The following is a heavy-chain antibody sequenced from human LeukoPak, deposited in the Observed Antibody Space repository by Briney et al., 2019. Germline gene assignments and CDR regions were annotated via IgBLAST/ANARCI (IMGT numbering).Heavy chain of an antibody. V-gene: IGHV3-48*03. J-gene: IGHJ5*02. Sequence: PGGSLRLSCGASGFSFRTSWLNWVRQAPGKGLEWISYISSSGSNKYYADSVKGRFTISRDNAKNSLYLQMNSLRAEDTAVYYCARGKDQATIVVVVAVTLVWFDPWGQGTLVTVSS. CDR3: ARGKDQATIVVVVAVTLVWFDP. D-gene: IGHD2-15*01. CDR2: ISSSGSNK. CDR1: GFSFRTSW.